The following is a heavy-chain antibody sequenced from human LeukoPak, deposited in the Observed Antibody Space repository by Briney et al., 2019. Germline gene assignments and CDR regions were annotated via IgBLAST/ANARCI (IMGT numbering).Heavy chain of an antibody. CDR2: ITISGTYI. D-gene: IGHD2-15*01. J-gene: IGHJ4*02. CDR1: GFILSDYN. CDR3: ARDLSATARAYDY. V-gene: IGHV3-21*01. Sequence: GGSLRLSCAASGFILSDYNMNWVRQAPGKGLEWVSFITISGTYITYADSVKGRFTISRDNGKNSLYLQMNSLRAEDTAVYYCARDLSATARAYDYWGQGTLVTVSS.